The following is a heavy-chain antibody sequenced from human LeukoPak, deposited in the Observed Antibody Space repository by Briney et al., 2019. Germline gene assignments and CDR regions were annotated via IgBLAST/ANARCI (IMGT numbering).Heavy chain of an antibody. Sequence: GASVKVSCKASGYTFSGYYMHWVRQAPGQGLEWMGWINPKSGDTNYAQEFQGRVTITRDTSASTAYMELSSLRSEDMAVYYCARGAQLWVFDYWGQGTLVTVSS. V-gene: IGHV1-2*02. J-gene: IGHJ4*02. CDR1: GYTFSGYY. CDR3: ARGAQLWVFDY. D-gene: IGHD5-18*01. CDR2: INPKSGDT.